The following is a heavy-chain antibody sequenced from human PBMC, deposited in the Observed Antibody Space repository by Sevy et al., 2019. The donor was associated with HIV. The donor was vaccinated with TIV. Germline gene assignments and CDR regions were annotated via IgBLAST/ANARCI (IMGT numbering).Heavy chain of an antibody. V-gene: IGHV4-39*01. CDR3: ARVQLAIFGVVTHFDY. D-gene: IGHD3-3*01. CDR2: IYYSGST. J-gene: IGHJ4*02. CDR1: GGSISSSSYY. Sequence: SETLSLTCTVSGGSISSSSYYWGWIRQPPGKGLEWIGRIYYSGSTYYNPSLKSRVTISVVTFKIQCFLKLGTATAADTGGYYCARVQLAIFGVVTHFDYWGQGTLVTVSS.